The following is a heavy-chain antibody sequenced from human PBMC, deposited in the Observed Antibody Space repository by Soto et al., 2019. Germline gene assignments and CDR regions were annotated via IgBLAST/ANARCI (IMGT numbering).Heavy chain of an antibody. Sequence: GGALRLCCAASGFTFSDFGMHWVRQVPGKGLEWVSIIWRDGSEEYYADSVKGRFAISRDNSKNTLYLRMDSLRPEDTAVYYCARDGIAGTAFRGYLDYWGPGTLVTVSS. D-gene: IGHD1-7*01. J-gene: IGHJ4*02. CDR3: ARDGIAGTAFRGYLDY. V-gene: IGHV3-33*01. CDR2: IWRDGSEE. CDR1: GFTFSDFG.